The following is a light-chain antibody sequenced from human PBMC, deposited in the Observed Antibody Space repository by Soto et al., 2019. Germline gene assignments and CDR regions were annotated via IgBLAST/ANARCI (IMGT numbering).Light chain of an antibody. CDR2: AAS. J-gene: IGKJ1*01. V-gene: IGKV1-39*01. CDR1: QSINYY. Sequence: DIHMTQSASSLSAPVGDRVTITCGASQSINYYLNWYQQKVGEPPKLLIYAASSLQSGVPSRFSGSGSGADYTLTISRLQPEDFEPYYCQQTYSIPRAFGQGTKVDIK. CDR3: QQTYSIPRA.